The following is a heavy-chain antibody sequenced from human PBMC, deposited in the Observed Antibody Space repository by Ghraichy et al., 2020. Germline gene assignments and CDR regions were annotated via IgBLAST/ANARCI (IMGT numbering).Heavy chain of an antibody. D-gene: IGHD6-13*01. V-gene: IGHV4-34*01. Sequence: SETLSLTCAVYGGSFSGYYWSWIRQPPGKGLEWIGEINHSGSTNYNPSLKSRVTISVDTSKNQFSLKLSSVTAADTAVYYRASPGAAAGTGWFDPWGQGTLVTVSS. CDR3: ASPGAAAGTGWFDP. J-gene: IGHJ5*02. CDR1: GGSFSGYY. CDR2: INHSGST.